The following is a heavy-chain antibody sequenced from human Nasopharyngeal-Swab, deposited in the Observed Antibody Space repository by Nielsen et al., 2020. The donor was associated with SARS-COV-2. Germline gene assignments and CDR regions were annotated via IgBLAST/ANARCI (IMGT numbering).Heavy chain of an antibody. V-gene: IGHV4-31*03. CDR2: SYYSGST. J-gene: IGHJ6*02. Sequence: TLSLTCTVSGDSISRGGYYWSWIRQHPGKGLEWIGFSYYSGSTYYNPSLKSRITISVDMSKNQFSLNLRSVTAADTAVYYCAREEGYGMDVWGQGTTVTVSS. CDR1: GDSISRGGYY. CDR3: AREEGYGMDV.